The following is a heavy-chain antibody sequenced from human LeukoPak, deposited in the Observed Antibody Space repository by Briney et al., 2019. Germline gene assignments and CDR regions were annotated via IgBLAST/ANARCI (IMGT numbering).Heavy chain of an antibody. CDR3: ARGPAGSYYDFWSGLYYFDY. CDR2: INHSGST. V-gene: IGHV4-34*01. Sequence: SETLSLTCAVYGGSFSGYYWSWIRQPPGKGLEWIGEINHSGSTNYNPSLKSRVTISVDTSKNQFSLKLSSVTAADTAVYYCARGPAGSYYDFWSGLYYFDYWGQGTLVTVSS. CDR1: GGSFSGYY. J-gene: IGHJ4*02. D-gene: IGHD3-3*01.